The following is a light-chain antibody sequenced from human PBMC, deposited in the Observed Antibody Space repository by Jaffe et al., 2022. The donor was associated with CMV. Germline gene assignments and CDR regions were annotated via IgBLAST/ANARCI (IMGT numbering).Light chain of an antibody. Sequence: SYELTQPPSVSVSPGQTASITCFGDKLGDKYACWYQRKPGQSPVLVIYQSTKRPSGIPERFSGSNSGNTATLTISGTQAMDEADYFCQTWDSRSVVFGGGTKLTVL. CDR2: QST. CDR1: KLGDKY. V-gene: IGLV3-1*01. J-gene: IGLJ2*01. CDR3: QTWDSRSVV.